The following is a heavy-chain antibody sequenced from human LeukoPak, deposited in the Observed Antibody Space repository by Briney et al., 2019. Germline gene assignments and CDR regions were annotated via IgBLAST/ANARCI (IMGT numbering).Heavy chain of an antibody. Sequence: GGSLRLSCEASGFTFTSYAMHWVRQAPRRGLEWDASITSSGDGTFYTDSLSGRFTISRDNAKKAVFLQMKSLRRGDSALYFCAKGTDPTRRQNFDIWGQGTLVTVSS. J-gene: IGHJ4*02. V-gene: IGHV3-23*01. CDR1: GFTFTSYA. CDR2: ITSSGDGT. CDR3: AKGTDPTRRQNFDI.